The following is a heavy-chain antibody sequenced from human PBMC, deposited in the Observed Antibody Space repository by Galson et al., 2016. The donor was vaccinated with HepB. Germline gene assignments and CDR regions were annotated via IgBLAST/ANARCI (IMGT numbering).Heavy chain of an antibody. CDR2: ISSSSSTI. Sequence: SLRLSCAATGFIAGSTDLSWVRQAPGKGLEWVSYISSSSSTIYYADSVKGRFTISRDNAKNTVYLQMNSLRDEDTAVYYCARDGGGGYNLDYWGQGTLVTVSS. CDR3: ARDGGGGYNLDY. J-gene: IGHJ4*02. CDR1: GFIAGSTD. D-gene: IGHD5-24*01. V-gene: IGHV3-48*02.